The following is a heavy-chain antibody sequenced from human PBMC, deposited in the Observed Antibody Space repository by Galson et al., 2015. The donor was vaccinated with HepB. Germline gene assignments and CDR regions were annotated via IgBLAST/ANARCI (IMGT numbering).Heavy chain of an antibody. Sequence: SLRLSCAASGFAFNNFAMTWARQAPGKGLEWVSTISSTGAVAFYADSVQGQLTISRDNSKNTVFLQMDRLRADDTATYYCAKDLFDWNYAQIVYYYYYMDVWGKGTTVTVSS. V-gene: IGHV3-23*01. CDR1: GFAFNNFA. J-gene: IGHJ6*03. D-gene: IGHD1-7*01. CDR2: ISSTGAVA. CDR3: AKDLFDWNYAQIVYYYYYMDV.